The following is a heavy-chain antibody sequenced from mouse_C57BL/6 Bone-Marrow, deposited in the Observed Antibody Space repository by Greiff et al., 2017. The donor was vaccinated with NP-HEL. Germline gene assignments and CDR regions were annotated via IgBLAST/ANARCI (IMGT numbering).Heavy chain of an antibody. CDR1: GYTFTSYW. J-gene: IGHJ1*03. D-gene: IGHD1-1*01. CDR3: ARCITTEWYFDV. Sequence: QVQLQQPGAELVKPGASVKMSCKASGYTFTSYWITWVKQRPGQGLEWIGDIYPGSGSTNYNEKFKSKATLTVDTSSSTAYMQLSSLTSEDSAVYYCARCITTEWYFDVWGTGTTVTVSS. V-gene: IGHV1-55*01. CDR2: IYPGSGST.